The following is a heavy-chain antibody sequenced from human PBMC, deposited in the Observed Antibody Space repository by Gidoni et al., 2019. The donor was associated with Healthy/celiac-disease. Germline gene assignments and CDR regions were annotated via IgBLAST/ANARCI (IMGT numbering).Heavy chain of an antibody. V-gene: IGHV4-34*01. CDR3: ARGRGYCTNGVCRRYYYYYGMDV. J-gene: IGHJ6*02. CDR1: GRSFRGYY. CDR2: INHSGSP. Sequence: QVQLQQWGAGLWKPSETLSLTCDVYGRSFRGYYGSWIRHPPGKGLEWLGEINHSGSPNSNPSLKSRVTISVDTSKNQFSLKLSSVTAADTAVYYCARGRGYCTNGVCRRYYYYYGMDVWGQVTTVTVSS. D-gene: IGHD2-8*01.